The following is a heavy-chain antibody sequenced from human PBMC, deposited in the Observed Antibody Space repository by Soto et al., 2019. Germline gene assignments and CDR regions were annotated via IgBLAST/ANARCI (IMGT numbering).Heavy chain of an antibody. V-gene: IGHV3-64*01. Sequence: VGSLRLSCAASGLTFSSYAMPWVRRAPGKGLEYVSAISSNGGSTYYANSVKGRFTISRDNSKNTLYLQMGSLRAEDMAVYYCARAEDLADAFDIWGQGTMVTVSS. CDR2: ISSNGGST. J-gene: IGHJ3*02. CDR3: ARAEDLADAFDI. CDR1: GLTFSSYA.